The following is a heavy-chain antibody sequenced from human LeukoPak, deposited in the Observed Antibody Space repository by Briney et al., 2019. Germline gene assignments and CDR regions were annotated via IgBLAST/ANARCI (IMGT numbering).Heavy chain of an antibody. Sequence: SQTLSLTCTVSGGSISSGGYYWSWIRQHPGKGLEWIGYIYYSGSTYYNPSLKSRVTISVDTSKNQFSLKLSSVTAADTAVYYCARDDCSSISCYHNWFDPWGQGTLVTVSS. CDR3: ARDDCSSISCYHNWFDP. V-gene: IGHV4-31*03. CDR2: IYYSGST. J-gene: IGHJ5*02. D-gene: IGHD2-2*01. CDR1: GGSISSGGYY.